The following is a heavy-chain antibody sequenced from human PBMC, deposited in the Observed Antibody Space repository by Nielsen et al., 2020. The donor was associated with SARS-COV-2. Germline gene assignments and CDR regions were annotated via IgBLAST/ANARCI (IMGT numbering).Heavy chain of an antibody. Sequence: GESLKISCAASGFTFSSYAMHWVRQAPGKGLEWVAVISYDGSNKYYADSVKGRFTISRDNSKNTLHLDMGSLRVGDSAVYYCTRDGHHWDLDNWGQGALVTVSS. D-gene: IGHD7-27*01. J-gene: IGHJ4*02. CDR1: GFTFSSYA. V-gene: IGHV3-30-3*01. CDR3: TRDGHHWDLDN. CDR2: ISYDGSNK.